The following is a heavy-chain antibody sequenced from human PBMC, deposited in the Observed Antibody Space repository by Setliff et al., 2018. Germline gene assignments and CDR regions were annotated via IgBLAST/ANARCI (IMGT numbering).Heavy chain of an antibody. Sequence: GASVKVSCKASGYTFTNYYINWVRQAPGQGLEWMGIINPRAGTTSYAQKLQGRVTMTRDTSTNTVYMVLSSLRSEDTAVYYCARGGSPDCSTAGCRYGDYVYWGQGTQVTVSS. CDR1: GYTFTNYY. D-gene: IGHD2-2*01. CDR3: ARGGSPDCSTAGCRYGDYVY. V-gene: IGHV1-46*03. J-gene: IGHJ4*02. CDR2: INPRAGTT.